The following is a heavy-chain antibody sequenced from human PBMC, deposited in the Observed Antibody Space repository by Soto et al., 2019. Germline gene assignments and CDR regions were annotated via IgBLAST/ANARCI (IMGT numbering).Heavy chain of an antibody. Sequence: PGESLKISGKASGYSFTTYWIGWVRQMPGKGLEWMGIIYPGDSATRYSPSFQGQVSISADKSISTAYLQWSSLKASDTAMYYCARDSEVSKIFGVVTTYYYGMDVWGQGTTVTVSS. J-gene: IGHJ6*02. D-gene: IGHD3-3*01. CDR1: GYSFTTYW. CDR3: ARDSEVSKIFGVVTTYYYGMDV. CDR2: IYPGDSAT. V-gene: IGHV5-51*01.